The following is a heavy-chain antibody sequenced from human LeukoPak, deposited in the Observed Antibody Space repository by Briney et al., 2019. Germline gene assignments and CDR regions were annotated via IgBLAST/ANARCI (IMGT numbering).Heavy chain of an antibody. Sequence: PGRSLRLSCAASGFTFDDYAMHWVRQAPGKGLEWVSFIHNDGNTFYADSVKGRFTISKDNSKNTVYLQMNSLRIEDTAVYYCAMGATSWSGYSFPKIFQHWGRGTLVTVSS. CDR1: GFTFDDYA. D-gene: IGHD3-3*01. V-gene: IGHV3-9*01. CDR2: IHNDGNT. CDR3: AMGATSWSGYSFPKIFQH. J-gene: IGHJ1*01.